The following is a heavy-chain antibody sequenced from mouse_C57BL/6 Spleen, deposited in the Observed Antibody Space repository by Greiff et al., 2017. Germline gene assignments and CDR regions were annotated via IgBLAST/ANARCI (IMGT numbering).Heavy chain of an antibody. D-gene: IGHD3-3*01. V-gene: IGHV1-9*01. CDR2: ILPGSGCT. Sequence: LEESGAELMKPGASVKLSCKATGYTFTGYWIEWVKQRPGHGLEWIGEILPGSGCTNYNEKFKGKATFTADTSSNTAYMQLSSLTTEDSAIYYCARWDSDWYFDVWGTGTTVTVSS. CDR1: GYTFTGYW. J-gene: IGHJ1*03. CDR3: ARWDSDWYFDV.